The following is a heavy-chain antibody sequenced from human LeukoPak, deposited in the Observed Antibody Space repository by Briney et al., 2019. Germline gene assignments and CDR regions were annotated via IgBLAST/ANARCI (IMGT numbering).Heavy chain of an antibody. Sequence: SETLSLTCTVSGGSISSYYWSWIRQPPGKGLEWIGYIYYSGSTNYNPSLKSRVTISVDTSKNQFSLKLSSVTAADTAVYYCARRVAAARFDPWGQGTLVTVSS. CDR1: GGSISSYY. J-gene: IGHJ5*02. CDR3: ARRVAAARFDP. D-gene: IGHD6-13*01. CDR2: IYYSGST. V-gene: IGHV4-59*08.